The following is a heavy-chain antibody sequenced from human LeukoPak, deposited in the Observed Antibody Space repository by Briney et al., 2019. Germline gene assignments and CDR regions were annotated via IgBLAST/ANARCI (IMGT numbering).Heavy chain of an antibody. V-gene: IGHV4-4*07. CDR2: IYNTGST. CDR1: GGSIISSYF. J-gene: IGHJ4*02. D-gene: IGHD3-10*01. CDR3: AKYASGSLVV. Sequence: SETLSLTCTVSGGSIISSYFWSWIRQPAGKGLEWIGRIYNTGSTDFNPSLKSRVTMSVDTSKNQFSLELSSVTAADTAVYYCAKYASGSLVVWGQGTLVTVSS.